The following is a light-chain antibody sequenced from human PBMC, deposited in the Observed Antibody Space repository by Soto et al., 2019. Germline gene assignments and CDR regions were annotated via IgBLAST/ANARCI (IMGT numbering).Light chain of an antibody. Sequence: EIVMTQSPASLSVSPGERVTLSFTASQSVSRYLAWYQQIPGQAPRLLIHGASTGAIGVPDRFSGSGSGTEFTLTISTLQSEDSAIYYCHQYKNWPWTFGQGTKVDIK. CDR2: GAS. CDR1: QSVSRY. V-gene: IGKV3-15*01. CDR3: HQYKNWPWT. J-gene: IGKJ1*01.